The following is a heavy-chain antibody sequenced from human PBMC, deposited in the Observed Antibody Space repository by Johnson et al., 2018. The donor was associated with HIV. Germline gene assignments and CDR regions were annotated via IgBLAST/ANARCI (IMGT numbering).Heavy chain of an antibody. CDR3: ARDPSRLRQSDI. CDR1: GFTFSDYY. V-gene: IGHV3-7*01. J-gene: IGHJ3*02. Sequence: VQLVESGGGLVKPGGSLRLSCAASGFTFSDYYMSWIRQAPGKGLEWVANIKQDGSEKYYVDSVKGRFTIPRDNAKNSLYLQMNSLRAEDTAVYYCARDPSRLRQSDIWGQGTMVTVSS. D-gene: IGHD3-16*01. CDR2: IKQDGSEK.